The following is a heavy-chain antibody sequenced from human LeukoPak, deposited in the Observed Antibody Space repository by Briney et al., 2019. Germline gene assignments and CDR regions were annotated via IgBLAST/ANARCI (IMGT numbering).Heavy chain of an antibody. V-gene: IGHV4-59*01. Sequence: SETLSLTCTVSGGSISSYYCSWIRQPPGKGLEWIGYIYYSGSTNYNPSLKSRVTISVDTPKNQFSLKLSSVTAADTAVYYCARESETGSGAVSAFDIWGQGTMVTVSS. CDR2: IYYSGST. J-gene: IGHJ3*02. CDR3: ARESETGSGAVSAFDI. D-gene: IGHD6-19*01. CDR1: GGSISSYY.